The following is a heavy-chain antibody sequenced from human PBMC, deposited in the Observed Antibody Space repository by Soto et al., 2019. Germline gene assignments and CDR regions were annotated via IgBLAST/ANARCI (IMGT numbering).Heavy chain of an antibody. Sequence: ASVKVSCKASGYTFTSYDINWVRQATGQGLEWMGWMNPNSGNTGYAQKFQGRVTMTSNTSISTAYMELSSLRSEDTAVYYCARWEVETQQWLVHDYYYGMDVWGQGTTVTVSS. V-gene: IGHV1-8*01. D-gene: IGHD6-19*01. CDR2: MNPNSGNT. CDR1: GYTFTSYD. J-gene: IGHJ6*02. CDR3: ARWEVETQQWLVHDYYYGMDV.